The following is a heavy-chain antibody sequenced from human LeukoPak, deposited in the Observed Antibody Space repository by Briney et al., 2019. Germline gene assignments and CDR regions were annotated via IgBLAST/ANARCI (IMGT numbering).Heavy chain of an antibody. Sequence: GGSLRLSCAASGFTFSSYGMSWVRQAPGKGLEWVSAISGSGASAYYADSVKGRFTISRDNSKNTLYLQMNSLRAEDTAVYYCAKRCSTSCYPVEDYWGQGTLVTVSS. V-gene: IGHV3-23*01. D-gene: IGHD2-2*01. CDR1: GFTFSSYG. CDR3: AKRCSTSCYPVEDY. CDR2: ISGSGASA. J-gene: IGHJ4*02.